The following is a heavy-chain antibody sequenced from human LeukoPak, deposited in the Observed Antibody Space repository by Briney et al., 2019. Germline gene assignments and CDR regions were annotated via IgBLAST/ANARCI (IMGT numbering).Heavy chain of an antibody. V-gene: IGHV1-18*01. Sequence: ASVKVSCKASGGTFSSYAISWVRQAPGQGLEWMGWINPNSGGTNYAQKLQGRVTMTTDTSTSTAYMELRSLRSDDTAVYYCARDYPRGRNRELDYWGQGTLVTVSS. CDR3: ARDYPRGRNRELDY. CDR1: GGTFSSYA. CDR2: INPNSGGT. D-gene: IGHD1-14*01. J-gene: IGHJ4*02.